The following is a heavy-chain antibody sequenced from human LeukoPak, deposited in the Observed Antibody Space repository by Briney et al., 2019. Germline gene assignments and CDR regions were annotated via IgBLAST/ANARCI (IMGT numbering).Heavy chain of an antibody. V-gene: IGHV3-30*18. CDR3: AKRLAGASGWYSLDY. CDR1: GFTLSSYG. CDR2: ISYDANKK. Sequence: PGGSLRLSCAASGFTLSSYGMHWVRQAPGKGLEWVAVISYDANKKYYVDFVKGRFTISRDDSNNTLYLQMNSLRAEDTAVYYCAKRLAGASGWYSLDYWGQGTLVTVSS. D-gene: IGHD6-19*01. J-gene: IGHJ4*02.